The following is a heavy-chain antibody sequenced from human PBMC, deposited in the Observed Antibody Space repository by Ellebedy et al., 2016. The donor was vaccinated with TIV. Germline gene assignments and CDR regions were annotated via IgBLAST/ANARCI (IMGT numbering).Heavy chain of an antibody. J-gene: IGHJ5*02. CDR1: GGSVNSGTYC. CDR3: TRGVGT. V-gene: IGHV4-61*01. CDR2: LSYTGSI. Sequence: MPGGSLRLSCTISGGSVNSGTYCWTWVRQPPGKGLEWICCLSYTGSIYYNPSLKSRVTISADTSKTQLSLKLNSATAADSAVYFCTRGVGTWGRGILVTVSS.